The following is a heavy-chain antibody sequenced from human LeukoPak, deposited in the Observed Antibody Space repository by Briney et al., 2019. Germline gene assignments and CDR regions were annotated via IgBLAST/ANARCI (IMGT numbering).Heavy chain of an antibody. J-gene: IGHJ3*02. CDR1: GFTFSSYW. V-gene: IGHV3-74*01. D-gene: IGHD1-14*01. Sequence: GGSLRLSCAASGFTFSSYWIHWVRQAPGGGVAWVSRIDNDGSDTIFADSVKGRFTLSRDNAKSTVYLQMNSLRAEDTAVYYCARGGFHHGFDIWGQGTMVTVS. CDR3: ARGGFHHGFDI. CDR2: IDNDGSDT.